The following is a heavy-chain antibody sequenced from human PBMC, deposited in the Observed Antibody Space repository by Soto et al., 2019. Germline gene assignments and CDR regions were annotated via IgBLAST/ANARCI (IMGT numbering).Heavy chain of an antibody. V-gene: IGHV4-39*02. D-gene: IGHD6-13*01. J-gene: IGHJ6*02. CDR2: IYYSGST. CDR1: GGSISSSSYY. Sequence: SETLSLTCTVSGGSISSSSYYWGWIRQPPGKGLEWIGSIYYSGSTYYNPSLKSRVTISVGTSKNQFSLKLSSVTAADTAVYYCAREWGIAETYYYYGMDVWGQGTTVTVSS. CDR3: AREWGIAETYYYYGMDV.